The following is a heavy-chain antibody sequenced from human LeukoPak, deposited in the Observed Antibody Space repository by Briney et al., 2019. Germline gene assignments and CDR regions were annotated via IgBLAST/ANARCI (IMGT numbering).Heavy chain of an antibody. J-gene: IGHJ6*04. CDR3: AELGITMIGGV. D-gene: IGHD3-10*02. CDR1: GFTFSTYA. Sequence: GGSLRLSCAASGFTFSTYAIHWVRQAPGKGLEWLALISYDGSNKYYADSVKGRFTISRDNAKNSLYLQMNSLRAEDTAVYYCAELGITMIGGVWGKGTTVTISS. V-gene: IGHV3-30*04. CDR2: ISYDGSNK.